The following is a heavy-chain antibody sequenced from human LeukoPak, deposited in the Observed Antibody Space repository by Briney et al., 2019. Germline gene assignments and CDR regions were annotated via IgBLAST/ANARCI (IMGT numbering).Heavy chain of an antibody. V-gene: IGHV3-48*03. D-gene: IGHD4-17*01. J-gene: IGHJ6*02. CDR3: ARAYGDYYYCYGMDV. CDR2: ISSSGSTI. Sequence: GGSLRLSCAASGFTFSSYEMNWVRQAPGKGLEWVSYISSSGSTIYYADSVKGRFTISRDNAKNSLYLQMNSLRAEDTAVYYCARAYGDYYYCYGMDVWGQGTTVTVSS. CDR1: GFTFSSYE.